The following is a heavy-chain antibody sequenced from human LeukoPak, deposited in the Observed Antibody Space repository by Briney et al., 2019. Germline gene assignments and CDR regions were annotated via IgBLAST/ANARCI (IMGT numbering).Heavy chain of an antibody. CDR3: ARGSLVTPFDY. CDR1: GFTFSSYA. Sequence: GRSQRLSCAASGFTFSSYAMHWVRQAPGKGLEWVAVISYDGSNKYYADSVKGRFTISRDNSKNTLYLQMNSLRAEDTAVYYCARGSLVTPFDYWGRGTLVTVSS. J-gene: IGHJ4*02. CDR2: ISYDGSNK. D-gene: IGHD3-10*01. V-gene: IGHV3-30-3*01.